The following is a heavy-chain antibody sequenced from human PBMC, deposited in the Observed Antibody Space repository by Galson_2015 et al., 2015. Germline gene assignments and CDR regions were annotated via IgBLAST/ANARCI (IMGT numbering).Heavy chain of an antibody. J-gene: IGHJ3*02. V-gene: IGHV3-23*01. CDR3: AKGKAVAPDAFDI. Sequence: SLRLSCAASGFTFSSYAMSWVRQAPGKGLEWVSAISGSGGSTYYADSVKGRFTISRDNSKNTLYLQMNSLRAEDTAVYYCAKGKAVAPDAFDIWGQGTMVTVSS. CDR2: ISGSGGST. CDR1: GFTFSSYA. D-gene: IGHD6-19*01.